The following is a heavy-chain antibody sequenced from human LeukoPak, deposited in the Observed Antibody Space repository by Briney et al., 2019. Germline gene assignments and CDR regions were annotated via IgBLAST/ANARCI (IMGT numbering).Heavy chain of an antibody. CDR2: IYYSGST. V-gene: IGHV4-59*01. CDR3: ARLPGMTTVDYYYYYMDV. J-gene: IGHJ6*03. D-gene: IGHD4-11*01. Sequence: SETLSLTCTVSGGSISNYYWSWIRQPPGKGLEWIGYIYYSGSTNYNSSLKSRVTISVDTSKNQFSLKLTSVTAADTAVYYCARLPGMTTVDYYYYYMDVWGKGTTVTVSS. CDR1: GGSISNYY.